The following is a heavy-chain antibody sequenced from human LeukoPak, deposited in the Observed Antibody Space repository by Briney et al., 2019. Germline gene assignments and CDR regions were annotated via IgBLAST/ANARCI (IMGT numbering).Heavy chain of an antibody. D-gene: IGHD5-18*01. CDR1: GGSISSFH. J-gene: IGHJ4*02. Sequence: SETLSLTCTSSGGSISSFHWSWIRQPPGKGLEWIGYIYYSGSTNYNPSLKSRVTISVDTSKNQFSLKLSSVTAADTAVYYCARHEGYSCAFDYWGQGTLVTVSS. CDR2: IYYSGST. CDR3: ARHEGYSCAFDY. V-gene: IGHV4-59*08.